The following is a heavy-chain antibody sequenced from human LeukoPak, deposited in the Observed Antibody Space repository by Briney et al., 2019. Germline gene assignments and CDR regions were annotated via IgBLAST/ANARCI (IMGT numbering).Heavy chain of an antibody. CDR2: IHHTGHI. V-gene: IGHV4-34*01. J-gene: IGHJ6*03. CDR1: GGSFSNYF. Sequence: PSETLSLTCAVYGGSFSNYFWNWIRQPPGKGLEWIAEIHHTGHINYNPSLKSRVTVSVDTSKNQFSLKLNSVTAADTAVYYCARRANYYDSRNYYRSFYYMDVWGKGTTVTISS. D-gene: IGHD3-10*01. CDR3: ARRANYYDSRNYYRSFYYMDV.